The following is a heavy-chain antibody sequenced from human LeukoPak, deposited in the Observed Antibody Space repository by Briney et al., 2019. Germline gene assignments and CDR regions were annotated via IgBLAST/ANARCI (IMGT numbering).Heavy chain of an antibody. J-gene: IGHJ4*02. V-gene: IGHV3-23*01. Sequence: SGGSLRLSCAASGFTFSNYAMSWVRQAPGKGLEWVSAISGSGGTTYYADSVKGRFTISRDNSKNTLYLQMNSLRAEDTSVYYLGKGRGVTFGGGGFDFRGQGTLVTVSS. D-gene: IGHD3-16*01. CDR3: GKGRGVTFGGGGFDF. CDR1: GFTFSNYA. CDR2: ISGSGGTT.